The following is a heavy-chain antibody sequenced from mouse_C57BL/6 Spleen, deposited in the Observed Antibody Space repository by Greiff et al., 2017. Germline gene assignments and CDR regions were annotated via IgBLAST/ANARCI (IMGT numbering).Heavy chain of an antibody. CDR1: GYTFTDYN. J-gene: IGHJ4*01. Sequence: VQLQQSGPELVKPGASVKIPCEASGYTFTDYNMDWVKQSHGKSLEWIGDINPNNGGTIYNQKFKGKATLTVDKSSSTAYMELRSLTSEDTAVYYCARGRLWSYAMDYWGQGTSVTVSS. V-gene: IGHV1-18*01. CDR2: INPNNGGT. D-gene: IGHD1-1*02. CDR3: ARGRLWSYAMDY.